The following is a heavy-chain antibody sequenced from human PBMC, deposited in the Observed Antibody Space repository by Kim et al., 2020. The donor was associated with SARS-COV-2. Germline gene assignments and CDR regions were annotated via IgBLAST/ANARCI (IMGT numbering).Heavy chain of an antibody. J-gene: IGHJ4*02. V-gene: IGHV4-34*01. D-gene: IGHD5-18*01. CDR2: INHSGST. CDR1: GGSFSGYY. CDR3: ARGFTAMEGFDY. Sequence: SETLSLTCAVYGGSFSGYYWSWIRQPPGKGLEWIGEINHSGSTNYNPSLKSRVTISVDTSKNQFSLKLSSVTAADTAVYYCARGFTAMEGFDYWGQGTLVTVSS.